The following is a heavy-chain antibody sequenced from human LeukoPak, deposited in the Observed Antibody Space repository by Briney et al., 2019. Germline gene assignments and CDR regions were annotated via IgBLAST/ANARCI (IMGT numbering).Heavy chain of an antibody. J-gene: IGHJ6*03. CDR1: GFTFSGSA. CDR3: TSSFTIRSYYYYYMDV. CDR2: IRSKANSYAT. V-gene: IGHV3-73*01. D-gene: IGHD3-3*01. Sequence: GGSLRLSCAASGFTFSGSAMHWVRQASGKGLERVGRIRSKANSYATAYAASVKGRFTISRDDSKNTAYLQMNSLKTEDTAVYYCTSSFTIRSYYYYYMDVWGKGTTVTVSS.